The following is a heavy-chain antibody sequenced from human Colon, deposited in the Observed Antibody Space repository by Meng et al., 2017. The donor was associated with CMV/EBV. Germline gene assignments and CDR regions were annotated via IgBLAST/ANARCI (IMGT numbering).Heavy chain of an antibody. CDR3: ARDNSVHNLSWWFDP. CDR2: INPSGDST. Sequence: QVQLVQSGAEVKKPXXSXKVXCXXSGFAFNAYSMHWVRQAPGQGLEWMGVINPSGDSTIYAQKFQGRVTMTRDTSTNTVYMELSSLRSDDTAVYYCARDNSVHNLSWWFDPWGQGTLVTVYS. V-gene: IGHV1-46*02. J-gene: IGHJ5*02. D-gene: IGHD2/OR15-2a*01. CDR1: GFAFNAYS.